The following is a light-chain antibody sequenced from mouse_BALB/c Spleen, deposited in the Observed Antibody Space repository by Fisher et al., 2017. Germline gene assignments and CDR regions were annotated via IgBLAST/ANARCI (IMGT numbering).Light chain of an antibody. CDR2: RTS. CDR1: SSVSSSY. CDR3: QQYHSYPWT. V-gene: IGKV4-58*01. Sequence: DIVLTQSPAIMAASLGQKVTMTCSASSSVSSSYLHWYQQKSGASPKPLIHRTSNLASGVPARFSGSGSGTSYSLTISRMEAEDAATYYCQQYHSYPWTFGGGTKLEIK. J-gene: IGKJ1*01.